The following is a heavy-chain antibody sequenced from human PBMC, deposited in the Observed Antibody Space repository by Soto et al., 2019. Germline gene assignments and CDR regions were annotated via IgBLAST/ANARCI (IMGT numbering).Heavy chain of an antibody. CDR2: ISWDGRRT. CDR1: GFKFDDYS. Sequence: GGSLRLSCATSGFKFDDYSMHWVRQTPGKGLEWVCLISWDGRRTNYADSVRGRFTISRDSTKNSLYLQMNSLRAEDTAVYYCAKGYYYDSSGYFDAFDIWGQGTMVTVSS. CDR3: AKGYYYDSSGYFDAFDI. J-gene: IGHJ3*02. D-gene: IGHD3-22*01. V-gene: IGHV3-43*01.